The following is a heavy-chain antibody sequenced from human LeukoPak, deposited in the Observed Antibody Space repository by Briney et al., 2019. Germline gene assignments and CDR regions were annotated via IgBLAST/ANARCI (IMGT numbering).Heavy chain of an antibody. CDR3: AREHCSGGSCTDSRFDP. CDR1: GGSISSYY. CDR2: IYYSGST. D-gene: IGHD2-15*01. V-gene: IGHV4-59*12. J-gene: IGHJ5*02. Sequence: SETLSLTCTVSGGSISSYYWSWIRQPPGKGLEWIGYIYYSGSTNYNPSPKSRVTMSVDTSKNQFSLKLSSVTAADTAVYYCAREHCSGGSCTDSRFDPWGQGTLVTVSS.